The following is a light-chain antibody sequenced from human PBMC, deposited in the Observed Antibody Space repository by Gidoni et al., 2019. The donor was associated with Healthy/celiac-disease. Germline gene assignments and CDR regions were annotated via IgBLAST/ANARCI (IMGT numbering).Light chain of an antibody. CDR2: SNN. CDR1: SSNIGSNT. J-gene: IGLJ3*02. CDR3: AAWDDSLNCWV. Sequence: QSVLTQPPSASGTPGQRVTISCSGSSSNIGSNTVNWYHQLPGTAPKILIYSNNQRPSGVPDRFSGSKSGTSASLAISGLQSEDEADYYCAAWDDSLNCWVFGGGTKLTVL. V-gene: IGLV1-44*01.